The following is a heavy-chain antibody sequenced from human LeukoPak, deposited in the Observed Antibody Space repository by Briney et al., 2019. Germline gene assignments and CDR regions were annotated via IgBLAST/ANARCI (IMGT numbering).Heavy chain of an antibody. CDR3: ARGGMVRGVITPPFDY. J-gene: IGHJ4*02. D-gene: IGHD3-10*01. CDR1: GFTFSSYD. V-gene: IGHV3-23*01. CDR2: ISGSGGTT. Sequence: GGSLRLSCAASGFTFSSYDMSWVRRAPGKGLEWVSAISGSGGTTYYADSVKGRFTISRDNAKNSLYLQMNSLRAEDTAVYYCARGGMVRGVITPPFDYWGQGTLVTVSS.